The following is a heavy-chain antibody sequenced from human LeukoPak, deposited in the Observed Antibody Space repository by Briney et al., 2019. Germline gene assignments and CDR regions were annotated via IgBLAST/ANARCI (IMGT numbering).Heavy chain of an antibody. D-gene: IGHD3-16*01. CDR1: GGSISSSSYY. CDR3: ARHSPEEAFGGDFDY. V-gene: IGHV4-39*01. J-gene: IGHJ4*02. CDR2: IYYSGST. Sequence: PSETLSLTXTVSGGSISSSSYYWGWIRQPPGKGLEWIGSIYYSGSTYYNPSLKSRVTISVDTSKNQFSLKLSSVTAADTAVYYCARHSPEEAFGGDFDYWGQGTLVTVSS.